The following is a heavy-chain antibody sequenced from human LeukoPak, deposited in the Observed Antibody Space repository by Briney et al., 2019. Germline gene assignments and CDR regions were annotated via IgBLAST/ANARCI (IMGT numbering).Heavy chain of an antibody. V-gene: IGHV1-69*05. CDR3: ASGEVVASRPFFDY. Sequence: VASVKVSCKASGGTFSSYAISWVRQAPGQGLEWMGGIIPIFGTANYAQKFQVRVTITTDESTSTAYMELSSLRSEDTAVYYCASGEVVASRPFFDYWGQGTLVTVSS. J-gene: IGHJ4*02. CDR1: GGTFSSYA. D-gene: IGHD2-15*01. CDR2: IIPIFGTA.